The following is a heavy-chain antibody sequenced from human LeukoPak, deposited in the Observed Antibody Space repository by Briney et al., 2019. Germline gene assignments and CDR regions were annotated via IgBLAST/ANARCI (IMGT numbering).Heavy chain of an antibody. Sequence: GGSLRLSCAASGFTFSSYAMSWVRQAPGKGLEWVSVISGSGGSTYYADSVRGRFTISRDNSKNTLYLQMNSLRADDPAVYYCAKGVMPNYSLVMDAGGQGPTATVS. CDR2: ISGSGGST. V-gene: IGHV3-23*01. CDR1: GFTFSSYA. J-gene: IGHJ6*02. D-gene: IGHD2-2*01. CDR3: AKGVMPNYSLVMDA.